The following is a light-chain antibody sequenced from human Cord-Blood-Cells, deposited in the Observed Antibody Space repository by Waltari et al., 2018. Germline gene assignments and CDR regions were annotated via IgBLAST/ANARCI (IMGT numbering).Light chain of an antibody. Sequence: DIQLTQSPSFLSASVGDRVTITCRASQGISSYLAWYQQKPGKAPNLLNYAASTLQSGVPSRFSGSGSGTEFTLTSSSLQPEDCATYYCQQLKSDPVTFGEGTRLEIK. V-gene: IGKV1-9*01. CDR2: AAS. CDR3: QQLKSDPVT. J-gene: IGKJ5*01. CDR1: QGISSY.